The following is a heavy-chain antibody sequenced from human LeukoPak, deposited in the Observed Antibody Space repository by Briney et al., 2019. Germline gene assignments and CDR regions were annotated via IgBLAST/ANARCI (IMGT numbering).Heavy chain of an antibody. Sequence: SQTLSLTCTVSGGSISSGGYYWSWIRQHPGKGLEWIGYIYYSGSTYYNPSLKSRVTISVETSKNQFSLKLSSVTAAETAVYYCARDGISGTFDYWGQGTLVTVSS. CDR3: ARDGISGTFDY. CDR2: IYYSGST. J-gene: IGHJ4*02. CDR1: GGSISSGGYY. V-gene: IGHV4-31*03. D-gene: IGHD3-10*01.